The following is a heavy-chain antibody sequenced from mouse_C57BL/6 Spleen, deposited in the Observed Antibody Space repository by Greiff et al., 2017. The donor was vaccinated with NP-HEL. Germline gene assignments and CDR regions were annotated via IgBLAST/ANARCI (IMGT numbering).Heavy chain of an antibody. Sequence: QVQLQQSGAELVRPGASVTLSCKASGYTFTDYEMHWVKQTPVHGLEWIGAIDPETGGTAYNQKFKGKAILTADKSSSTAYMELRSLTSEDSAVYYCTRGGWLLLFDYWGQGTPLTVSS. CDR2: IDPETGGT. J-gene: IGHJ2*01. D-gene: IGHD2-3*01. V-gene: IGHV1-15*01. CDR3: TRGGWLLLFDY. CDR1: GYTFTDYE.